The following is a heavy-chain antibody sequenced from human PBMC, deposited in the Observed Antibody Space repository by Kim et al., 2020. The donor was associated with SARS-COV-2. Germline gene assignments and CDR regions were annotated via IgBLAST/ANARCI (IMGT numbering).Heavy chain of an antibody. J-gene: IGHJ6*02. CDR3: ARDSKRVNYYDIQSGMDV. V-gene: IGHV1-46*01. CDR1: GYTFTSYY. Sequence: ASVKVSCKASGYTFTSYYMHWVRQAPGQGLEWMGIINPSGGSTSYAQKFQGRVTMTRDTSTSTVYMELSSLRSEDTAVYYCARDSKRVNYYDIQSGMDVWGQGTTVTVSS. CDR2: INPSGGST. D-gene: IGHD3-22*01.